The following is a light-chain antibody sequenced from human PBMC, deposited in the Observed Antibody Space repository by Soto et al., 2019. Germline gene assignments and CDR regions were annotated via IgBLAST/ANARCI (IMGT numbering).Light chain of an antibody. CDR3: MQGLQTPPI. CDR1: HSLLHSDGFNY. Sequence: EIVMAQSTLSLPVTPGEPASVCARASHSLLHSDGFNYLDWYLQKPGQSPQLLIFLGSNRASGVPDRFSGSGSGTDFTLKISRVEAEDVGVYYCMQGLQTPPIFGQGTRLEIK. V-gene: IGKV2-28*01. CDR2: LGS. J-gene: IGKJ5*01.